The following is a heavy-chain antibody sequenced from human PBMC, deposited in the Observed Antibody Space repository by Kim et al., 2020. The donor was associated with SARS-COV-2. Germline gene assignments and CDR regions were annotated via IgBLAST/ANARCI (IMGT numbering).Heavy chain of an antibody. V-gene: IGHV4-59*13. D-gene: IGHD3-16*01. Sequence: SETLSLTCTVSGGSISSYYWSWIRQPPGKGLEWIGYIYYSGSTNYNPSLKSRVTISVDTSKNQFSLKLSSVTAADTAVYYCAREGGFRGGYYYYYGMDVWGQGTTVTVSS. CDR2: IYYSGST. CDR3: AREGGFRGGYYYYYGMDV. CDR1: GGSISSYY. J-gene: IGHJ6*02.